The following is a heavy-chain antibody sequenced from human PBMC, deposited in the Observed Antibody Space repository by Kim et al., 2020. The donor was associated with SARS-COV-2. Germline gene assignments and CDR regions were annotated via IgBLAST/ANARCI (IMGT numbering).Heavy chain of an antibody. Sequence: SETLSLTCTVSGGSISSSGYYWDWIRQPPGKGLEWIGSVYYTGNTYYNPSLKSRVTISVDTSKNQFSLKLSSVTAADTAVYYCARHFRXXSIXXXGLXQLXXWGQGTLXXXSS. CDR1: GGSISSSGYY. J-gene: IGHJ4*02. CDR3: ARHFRXXSIXXXGLXQLXX. CDR2: VYYTGNT. V-gene: IGHV4-39*01. D-gene: IGHD6-6*01.